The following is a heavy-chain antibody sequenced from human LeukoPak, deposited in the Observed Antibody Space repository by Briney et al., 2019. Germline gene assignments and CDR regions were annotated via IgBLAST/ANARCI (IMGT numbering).Heavy chain of an antibody. V-gene: IGHV3-33*01. Sequence: GGSLRLSCEVSGFPFSNYGMHWVRQAPGKGLEWVAVIWYDGSNKYYADSVKGRFTISRDNSKNTVYLQMNRLRTEETAVYYCARDLSCGFQCYGLFDYWGQGALVTVSS. CDR2: IWYDGSNK. CDR3: ARDLSCGFQCYGLFDY. J-gene: IGHJ4*02. CDR1: GFPFSNYG. D-gene: IGHD2-21*01.